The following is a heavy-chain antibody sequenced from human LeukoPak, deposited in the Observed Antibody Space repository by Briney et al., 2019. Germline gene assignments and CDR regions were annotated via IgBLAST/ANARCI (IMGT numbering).Heavy chain of an antibody. J-gene: IGHJ1*01. D-gene: IGHD2-15*01. Sequence: GGSLRLSCAASGFTFSSYAMHWVRQAPGKGLEWVAVISYDGSNKYYADSVKGRFTISRDKSKNTLSLQMNSLRAEDTAVYYCAQQVGYCSSGSCYFTYWGQGTLVTVSS. CDR3: AQQVGYCSSGSCYFTY. CDR2: ISYDGSNK. V-gene: IGHV3-30*04. CDR1: GFTFSSYA.